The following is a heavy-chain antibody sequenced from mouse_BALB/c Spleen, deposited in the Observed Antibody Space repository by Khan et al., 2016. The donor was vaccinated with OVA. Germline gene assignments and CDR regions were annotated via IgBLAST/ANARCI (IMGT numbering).Heavy chain of an antibody. CDR1: GYSITSGYG. CDR2: ISYSGST. D-gene: IGHD1-2*01. J-gene: IGHJ2*01. CDR3: ARTARITY. Sequence: QLEESGPGLVKPSQSLSHTCTVTGYSITSGYGWNWIRKFPGNKLEWMGYISYSGSTNYNPSLKSRISITRPTSTTQFFLQLNSVTTEDTATYYCARTARITYWGQGTTLTVSS. V-gene: IGHV3-2*02.